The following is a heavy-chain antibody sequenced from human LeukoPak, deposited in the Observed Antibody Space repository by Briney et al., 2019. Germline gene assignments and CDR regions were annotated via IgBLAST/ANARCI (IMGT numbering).Heavy chain of an antibody. CDR1: GLPFSGIA. D-gene: IGHD1-26*01. V-gene: IGHV3-23*01. CDR3: AKVSWELRDAFDI. CDR2: ISGSGGST. Sequence: GGTLRLSCAASGLPFSGIALSGFRRAPGKGLKGASAISGSGGSTYYADSVKGRFTISRDNSKNTLYLQMNSLRAEDTAVYYCAKVSWELRDAFDIWGQGTMVTVSS. J-gene: IGHJ3*02.